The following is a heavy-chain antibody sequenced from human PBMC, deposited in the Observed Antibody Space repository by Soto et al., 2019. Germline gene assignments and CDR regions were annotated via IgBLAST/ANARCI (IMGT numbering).Heavy chain of an antibody. Sequence: ASVKVSCKASGYTFTSYGISWVRQAPGQGLEWMGWISAYNGNTNYAQKLQGRVTMTTDTSTSTAYMELRSLRSDDTAVYYCARGRPLSQGGKQRGGGDYWGQGTLVTVSS. V-gene: IGHV1-18*04. CDR1: GYTFTSYG. CDR3: ARGRPLSQGGKQRGGGDY. J-gene: IGHJ4*02. D-gene: IGHD3-10*01. CDR2: ISAYNGNT.